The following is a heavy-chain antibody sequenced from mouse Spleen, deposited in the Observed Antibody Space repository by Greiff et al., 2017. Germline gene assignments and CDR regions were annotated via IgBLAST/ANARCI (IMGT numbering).Heavy chain of an antibody. V-gene: IGHV1S56*01. CDR1: GYTFTSYY. J-gene: IGHJ3*01. Sequence: VQLQESGPELVKPGASVKMSCKASGYTFTSYYIHWVKQRPGQGLEWIGWIYPGDGSTKYNEKFKGKTTLTADKSSSTAYMLLSSLTSEDSAIYFCARGGSSTPFAYWGQGTLVTVSA. CDR2: IYPGDGST. CDR3: ARGGSSTPFAY. D-gene: IGHD1-1*01.